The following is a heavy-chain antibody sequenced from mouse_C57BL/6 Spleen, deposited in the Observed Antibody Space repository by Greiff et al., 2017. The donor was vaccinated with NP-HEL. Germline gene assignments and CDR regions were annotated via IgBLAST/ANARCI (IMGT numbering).Heavy chain of an antibody. CDR1: GYTFTSYW. Sequence: QVQLQQPGAELVKPGASVKLSCKASGYTFTSYWMQWVKQRPGQGLEWIGEIDPSDSYTNYNQKFKGKATLTVDTSSSTAYMQLSSLTSEDSAVYYCANYGFDYWGQGTTLTVSS. D-gene: IGHD1-1*01. V-gene: IGHV1-50*01. CDR3: ANYGFDY. J-gene: IGHJ2*01. CDR2: IDPSDSYT.